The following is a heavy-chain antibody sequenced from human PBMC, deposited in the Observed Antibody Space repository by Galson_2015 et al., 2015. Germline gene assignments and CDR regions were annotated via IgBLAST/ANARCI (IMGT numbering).Heavy chain of an antibody. V-gene: IGHV3-23*01. Sequence: SLRLSCAASGFTFSSYAMSWVRQAPGKGLEWVSAISGSGGSTYYADSVKGRFTISRDNSKNTLYLQMNSLRAEDTAVYYCAKDWEDYYDSSGYYRPDDYWGQGTLLTVSS. CDR3: AKDWEDYYDSSGYYRPDDY. CDR2: ISGSGGST. J-gene: IGHJ4*02. D-gene: IGHD3-22*01. CDR1: GFTFSSYA.